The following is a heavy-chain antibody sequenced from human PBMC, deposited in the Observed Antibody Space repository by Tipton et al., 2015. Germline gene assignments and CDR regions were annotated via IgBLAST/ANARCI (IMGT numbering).Heavy chain of an antibody. J-gene: IGHJ6*02. CDR2: IYDSGST. V-gene: IGHV4-39*01. Sequence: TLSLTCTVSGASISSTSYYWGWIRQPPGKGLEWIGSIYDSGSTYYNPSLKSRVTISVDTSENQFSLKLSSVTAADTAVYYCARQGTVVVIGMSHYYYGMDVWGQGTTVTVSS. CDR3: ARQGTVVVIGMSHYYYGMDV. D-gene: IGHD2-21*01. CDR1: GASISSTSYY.